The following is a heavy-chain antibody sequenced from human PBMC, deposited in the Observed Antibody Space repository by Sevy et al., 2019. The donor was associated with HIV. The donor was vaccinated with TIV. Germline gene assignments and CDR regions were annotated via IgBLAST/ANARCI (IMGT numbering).Heavy chain of an antibody. D-gene: IGHD3-10*01. J-gene: IGHJ4*02. CDR1: RFTFNNYW. Sequence: GGSLRLSCAASRFTFNNYWMSWVRQAPGKGPEWVANIKEDGGEKYYVDSVKGRFTISRDNAKNSLYLQMNSLRVEDTAVYYCARDGRDGSGGYPYFDCWGQGTQVTVSS. CDR2: IKEDGGEK. V-gene: IGHV3-7*01. CDR3: ARDGRDGSGGYPYFDC.